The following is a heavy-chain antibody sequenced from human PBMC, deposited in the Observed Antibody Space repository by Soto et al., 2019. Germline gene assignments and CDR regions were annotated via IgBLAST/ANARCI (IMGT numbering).Heavy chain of an antibody. Sequence: CVGSGFSFSRYTVGWVRQVPGKGLEWMGVIHPGDSDTIYSPSFQGQVTISADKSISTAYLQWSSLKASDTAMYYCTLSYGDSYYYYYGMDVWGQGTRVTVSS. CDR1: GFSFSRYT. CDR2: IHPGDSDT. V-gene: IGHV5-51*01. J-gene: IGHJ6*02. D-gene: IGHD4-17*01. CDR3: TLSYGDSYYYYYGMDV.